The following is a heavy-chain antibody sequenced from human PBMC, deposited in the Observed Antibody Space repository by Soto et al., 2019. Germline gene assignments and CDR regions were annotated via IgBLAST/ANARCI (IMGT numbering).Heavy chain of an antibody. CDR3: ARVNGYYYYGMDV. CDR2: ISSSGSII. V-gene: IGHV3-11*01. Sequence: GGSLRVSCSASGLTFGDYHMSRIRQAPGKGLEWVSDISSSGSIIYYADSVKGRFTISRDNAKNSLYLQMNSLRAEDTAVYYWARVNGYYYYGMDVWGQGTTVTLS. CDR1: GLTFGDYH. J-gene: IGHJ6*02. D-gene: IGHD3-22*01.